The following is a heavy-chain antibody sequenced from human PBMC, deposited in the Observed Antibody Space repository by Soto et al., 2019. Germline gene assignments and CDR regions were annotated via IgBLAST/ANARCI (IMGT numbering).Heavy chain of an antibody. Sequence: EVQLVESGGGLVQPGGSLRLSCAASGFTFSSYEMNWVRQAPGKGLEWVSYISSSGSTIYYADSVKGRFTISRDNAKNSLYLQMNRLRAEDTAVYYCARGDYYDSSGYQTDYWGQGTLVTVSS. CDR2: ISSSGSTI. J-gene: IGHJ4*02. CDR3: ARGDYYDSSGYQTDY. D-gene: IGHD3-22*01. V-gene: IGHV3-48*03. CDR1: GFTFSSYE.